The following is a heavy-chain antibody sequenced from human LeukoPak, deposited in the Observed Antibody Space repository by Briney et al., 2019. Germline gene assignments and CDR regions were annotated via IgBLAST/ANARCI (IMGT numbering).Heavy chain of an antibody. CDR2: IYYSGAT. J-gene: IGHJ4*02. Sequence: SETLSLTCTVSGGSISGSTYYWGWIRQPPGKGLEWIANIYYSGATYYNPSLRSRVTISVDTSKNQFSLKLSSVTAADTAVYYCARREATSRWSTFDYWGQGTLVTVSS. CDR3: ARREATSRWSTFDY. V-gene: IGHV4-39*01. CDR1: GGSISGSTYY. D-gene: IGHD2-2*01.